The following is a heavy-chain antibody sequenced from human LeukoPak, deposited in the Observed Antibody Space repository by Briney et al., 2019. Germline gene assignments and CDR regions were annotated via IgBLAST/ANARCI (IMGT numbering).Heavy chain of an antibody. D-gene: IGHD4-17*01. Sequence: GGSLRLSCAASGFTFSSYSMNWVRQAPGKGLEWVSSISSSSSYIYYADSVKGRFTISRDNAKNSLYLQMNSLRAEDTAVYYCARDDDYGDHVPYYFDYWGQGTLVTVSS. CDR2: ISSSSSYI. CDR3: ARDDDYGDHVPYYFDY. CDR1: GFTFSSYS. V-gene: IGHV3-21*01. J-gene: IGHJ4*02.